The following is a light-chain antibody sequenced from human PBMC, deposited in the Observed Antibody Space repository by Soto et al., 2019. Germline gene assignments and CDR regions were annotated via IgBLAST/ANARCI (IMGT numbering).Light chain of an antibody. CDR1: SCNIGAGYD. CDR2: GNS. CDR3: QSYESSLSGWV. V-gene: IGLV1-40*01. J-gene: IGLJ3*02. Sequence: QSALTQPPSVSGAPGQRVTISCTGSSCNIGAGYDVPWYQQLPGTAPKLLIYGNSNRPSGVSDRFSGSKSGTSASLAITGLQAEDEADYYCQSYESSLSGWVFGGGTKLTVL.